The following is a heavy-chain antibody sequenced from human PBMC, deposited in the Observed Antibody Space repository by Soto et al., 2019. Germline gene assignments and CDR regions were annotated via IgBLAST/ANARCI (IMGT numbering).Heavy chain of an antibody. CDR2: IDTSGTKI. Sequence: QVQLVESGGYLVKPGGSLSVACAASGYTFSDYYMSWIRQAPGKGLEWISYIDTSGTKIYYADSVKGRFTITRDNAKNSLYLEMNSLRDEDTAVYYCASHYDMWSGYLSPLDYWGQGTLVTVSS. V-gene: IGHV3-11*01. D-gene: IGHD3-3*01. CDR1: GYTFSDYY. CDR3: ASHYDMWSGYLSPLDY. J-gene: IGHJ4*02.